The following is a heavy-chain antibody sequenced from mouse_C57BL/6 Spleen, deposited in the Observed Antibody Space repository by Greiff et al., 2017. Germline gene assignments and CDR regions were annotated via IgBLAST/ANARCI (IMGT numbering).Heavy chain of an antibody. J-gene: IGHJ2*01. V-gene: IGHV1-69*01. Sequence: VQLQQPGAELVMPGASVKLSCKASGYTFTSYWMHWVKQRPGQGLEWIGEIDPSDSYTNYNQKFKGKSTLTVDKSSSTAYMQLSSLTSEDSAVXYCARGSSGYNYWGQGTTLSLL. CDR3: ARGSSGYNY. CDR2: IDPSDSYT. D-gene: IGHD3-2*02. CDR1: GYTFTSYW.